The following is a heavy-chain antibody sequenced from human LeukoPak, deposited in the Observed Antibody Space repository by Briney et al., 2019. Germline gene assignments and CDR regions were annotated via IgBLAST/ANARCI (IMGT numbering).Heavy chain of an antibody. CDR1: GGSISSGGYY. Sequence: PSQTLSLTCTVSGGSISSGGYYWSWIRQPPGKGLEWIGYIFHSGSTYYNPSLKGRVTISVDRSKNQFSLKLTSVTAADTAVYFCARGGSDKHQLRYWGQGILVTVSS. J-gene: IGHJ4*02. V-gene: IGHV4-30-2*01. CDR3: ARGGSDKHQLRY. CDR2: IFHSGST. D-gene: IGHD2-2*01.